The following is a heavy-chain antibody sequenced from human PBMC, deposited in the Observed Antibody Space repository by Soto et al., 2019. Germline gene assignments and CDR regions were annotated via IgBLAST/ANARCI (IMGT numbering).Heavy chain of an antibody. J-gene: IGHJ3*02. CDR3: ARVGHFDAFDI. D-gene: IGHD3-3*02. CDR1: GFTFSSYS. V-gene: IGHV3-48*02. CDR2: ISSSSSTI. Sequence: EVQLVESGGGLVQPGGSLRLSCAASGFTFSSYSMNWVRQAPGKGLEWVSYISSSSSTIYYADSVKGRFTISRDNAKNSLYRQMNSLRDEDTAVYYCARVGHFDAFDIWGQGTMVTVSS.